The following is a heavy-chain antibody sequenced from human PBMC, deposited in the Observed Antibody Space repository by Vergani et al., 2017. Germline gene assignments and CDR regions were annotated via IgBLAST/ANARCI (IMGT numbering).Heavy chain of an antibody. Sequence: EVQLVESGGGLVKRGGSLRLSCAASGFTFSSYSMNWVRQAPGKGLEWVSSISSSSSYIHYSDSLKGRFTISRDNAKSSLYLQMNSLRAEDTAVYYCARAYGRYDWFDYWGQRTLVTVSS. D-gene: IGHD1-20*01. CDR3: ARAYGRYDWFDY. J-gene: IGHJ4*01. CDR2: ISSSSSYI. V-gene: IGHV3-21*04. CDR1: GFTFSSYS.